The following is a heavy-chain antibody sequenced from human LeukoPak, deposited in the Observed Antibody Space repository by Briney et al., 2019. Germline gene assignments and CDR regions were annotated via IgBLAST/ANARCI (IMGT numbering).Heavy chain of an antibody. CDR1: GYTFTSYD. Sequence: GASVKVSCKASGYTFTSYDIIWVRQATGQGLEWMGWMNPNSGNTGYAQKFQGRVTMTRNTSISTAYMELSSLRSEDTAVYYCARPFVPGDLCFDYWGQGTLVTVSS. V-gene: IGHV1-8*01. J-gene: IGHJ4*02. CDR2: MNPNSGNT. CDR3: ARPFVPGDLCFDY. D-gene: IGHD3-10*01.